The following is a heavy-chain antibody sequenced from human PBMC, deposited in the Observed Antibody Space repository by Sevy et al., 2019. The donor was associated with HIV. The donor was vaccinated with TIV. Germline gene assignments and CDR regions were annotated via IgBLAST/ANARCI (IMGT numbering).Heavy chain of an antibody. Sequence: GGSLRLSCTASGFTFSTYAMSWVRQAPGKGLEWVSSISSGSSYIFYADSLKGRFTISRDNAKNSLYLHMNSLRAEDTAVYYCARGDYYGSLYYFDYWGPGTLVTVSS. J-gene: IGHJ4*02. CDR3: ARGDYYGSLYYFDY. CDR2: ISSGSSYI. D-gene: IGHD3-10*01. V-gene: IGHV3-21*01. CDR1: GFTFSTYA.